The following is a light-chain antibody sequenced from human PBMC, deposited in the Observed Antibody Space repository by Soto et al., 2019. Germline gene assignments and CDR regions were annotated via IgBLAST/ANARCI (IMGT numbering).Light chain of an antibody. V-gene: IGKV1-27*01. CDR3: QKYNSAPLT. CDR2: AAV. CDR1: LGISNY. Sequence: DIQLTQSPSSLSASVGDRVTITCRASLGISNYLAWYQKKPGRVPKLLIYAAVTLQSGVPSRFSGSGSDTDFTLTINTLHPEEVATYYCQKYNSAPLTFGGGTKVEIK. J-gene: IGKJ4*01.